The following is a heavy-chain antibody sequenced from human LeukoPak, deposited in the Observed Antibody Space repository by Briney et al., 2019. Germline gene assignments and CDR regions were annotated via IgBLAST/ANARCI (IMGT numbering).Heavy chain of an antibody. D-gene: IGHD3-9*01. Sequence: GGSLRLSCAASGFTLSSYWMSWVRQAPGKGREWVANIKQDGSEKYYVDSVKGRFTIYRDNARNSLYLKMNSLRADDTAVYYCARDIVIRDYYFDYWGQGTLVTVSS. J-gene: IGHJ4*02. V-gene: IGHV3-7*01. CDR3: ARDIVIRDYYFDY. CDR1: GFTLSSYW. CDR2: IKQDGSEK.